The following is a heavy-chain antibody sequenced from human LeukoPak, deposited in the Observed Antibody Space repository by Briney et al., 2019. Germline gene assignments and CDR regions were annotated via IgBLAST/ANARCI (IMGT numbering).Heavy chain of an antibody. J-gene: IGHJ3*02. CDR1: GGSISSGGYY. D-gene: IGHD3-10*01. V-gene: IGHV4-31*03. CDR2: IYYSGST. Sequence: SQTLSLTCTVSGGSISSGGYYWSWLRQHPGKGLEWIGYIYYSGSTYYNPSLKSRVTISVDTSKTQFSLKLSSVTAADTAVYYCARDAALITMVRGVTYDAFDIWGQGTMVTVSS. CDR3: ARDAALITMVRGVTYDAFDI.